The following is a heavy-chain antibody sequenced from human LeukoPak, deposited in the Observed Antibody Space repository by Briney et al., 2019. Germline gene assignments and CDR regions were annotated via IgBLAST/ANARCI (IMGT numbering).Heavy chain of an antibody. Sequence: PSETLSPTCSVSAGSMRSHYWSWIRQPPGKGLEWMGFIYYSGTTRYKSSLQSRVTISADTSKNQFSLKLTSVTAADTAVYYCARLLDNDSSGDPDTFDMWGQGTMVTVSS. CDR3: ARLLDNDSSGDPDTFDM. D-gene: IGHD3-22*01. V-gene: IGHV4-59*11. CDR2: IYYSGTT. CDR1: AGSMRSHY. J-gene: IGHJ3*02.